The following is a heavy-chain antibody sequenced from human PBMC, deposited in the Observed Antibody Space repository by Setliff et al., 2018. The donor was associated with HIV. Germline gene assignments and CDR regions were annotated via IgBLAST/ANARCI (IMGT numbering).Heavy chain of an antibody. J-gene: IGHJ3*02. CDR1: GYTFTTYD. V-gene: IGHV1-8*02. CDR3: AIRREVVVATTRRGLDI. Sequence: ASVKVSCKASGYTFTTYDINWVRQAAGQGLEWMGWMNPNSGNTGYAQRFQGRLTLTRNTSISTAYMELNSLMSEDTAVYFCAIRREVVVATTRRGLDIWGQGTMVTVSS. D-gene: IGHD2-15*01. CDR2: MNPNSGNT.